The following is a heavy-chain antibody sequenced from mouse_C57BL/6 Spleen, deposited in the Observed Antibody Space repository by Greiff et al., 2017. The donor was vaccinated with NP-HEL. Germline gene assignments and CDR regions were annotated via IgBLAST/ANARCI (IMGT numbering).Heavy chain of an antibody. J-gene: IGHJ1*03. V-gene: IGHV5-9-1*02. CDR3: TRDAGSSEGGYFDG. CDR2: LRIGGDYI. CDR1: GFTFSSYA. D-gene: IGHD3-3*01. Sequence: EVKLLESGEGLVKPGGSLKLPCAASGFTFSSYAMSWVRQTPEKRLEWVAYLRIGGDYIYYADTVKGRFTISRDKAGKTLYLQMSSLKSEDTAVYYCTRDAGSSEGGYFDGWSTGATATDAS.